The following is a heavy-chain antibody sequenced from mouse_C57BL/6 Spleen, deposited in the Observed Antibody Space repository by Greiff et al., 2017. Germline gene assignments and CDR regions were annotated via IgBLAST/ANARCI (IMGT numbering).Heavy chain of an antibody. CDR1: GYTFTSYG. CDR2: VYPRSGNT. V-gene: IGHV1-81*01. CDR3: ARRGSSSPWFAY. J-gene: IGHJ3*01. D-gene: IGHD1-1*01. Sequence: VQLQQSGAELARPGASVKLSCKASGYTFTSYGISWVKQRTGPGLEWIGEVYPRSGNTYYNEKFKGKAPLTADKSSSTAYMALRSLTSEDSAVDFCARRGSSSPWFAYWGQGTLVTVSA.